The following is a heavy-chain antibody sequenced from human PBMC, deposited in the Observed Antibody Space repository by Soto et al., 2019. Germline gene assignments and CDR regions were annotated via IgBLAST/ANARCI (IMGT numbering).Heavy chain of an antibody. V-gene: IGHV3-23*01. CDR3: AKDGNYYGSGSDPDYYYYMGV. D-gene: IGHD3-10*01. CDR1: GFTFSSYA. J-gene: IGHJ6*03. Sequence: GGSLRLSCAASGFTFSSYAMSWVRQAPGKGLEWVSAISGSGGSTYYADSVKGRFTISRDNSKNTLYLQMNSLRAEDTAVYYCAKDGNYYGSGSDPDYYYYMGVWGKGTTVTVSS. CDR2: ISGSGGST.